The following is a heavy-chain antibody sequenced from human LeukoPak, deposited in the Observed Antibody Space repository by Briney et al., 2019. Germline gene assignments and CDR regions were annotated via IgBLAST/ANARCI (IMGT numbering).Heavy chain of an antibody. CDR1: GGTFSSYA. CDR3: ACTAGETNLDY. J-gene: IGHJ4*02. V-gene: IGHV1-69*13. CDR2: IVPIFGTA. Sequence: ASVKVSCKASGGTFSSYAISWVRQAPGQGLEWMGGIVPIFGTANYAQKFQGRVTITADESTSTAYMELSSLRSEDTAVYYCACTAGETNLDYWGQGTLATVSS. D-gene: IGHD3-16*01.